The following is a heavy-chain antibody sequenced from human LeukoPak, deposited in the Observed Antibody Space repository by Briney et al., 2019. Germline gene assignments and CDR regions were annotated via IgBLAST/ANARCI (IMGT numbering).Heavy chain of an antibody. D-gene: IGHD6-19*01. Sequence: PGGSLRLSCVASGITFSNHWMKWVRQAPGKGLEWVANIKQDGSEKFYVDSVEGRFTISRDNAKNSLYLQMNSLRAEDTALYYCAGGTGWLIDSWGQGTLVTVSS. CDR1: GITFSNHW. CDR2: IKQDGSEK. CDR3: AGGTGWLIDS. V-gene: IGHV3-7*01. J-gene: IGHJ4*02.